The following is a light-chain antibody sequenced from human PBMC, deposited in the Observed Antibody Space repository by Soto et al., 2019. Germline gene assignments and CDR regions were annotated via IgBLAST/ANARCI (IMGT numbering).Light chain of an antibody. CDR3: AVWGNKLDGPGV. CDR1: SSTIGSNP. CDR2: SHD. V-gene: IGLV1-44*01. Sequence: QSVLTQPPSASGPPGQRVTIACSGSSSTIGSNPVDWYQQLPGTAPELLVYSHDQRPLGVPDRFSASRSGTSASLAISGLQPGDEGIYYYAVWGNKLDGPGVFGGGTKLTVL. J-gene: IGLJ3*02.